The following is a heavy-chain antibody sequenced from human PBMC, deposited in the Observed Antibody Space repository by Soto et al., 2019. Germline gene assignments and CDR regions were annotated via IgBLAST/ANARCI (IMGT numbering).Heavy chain of an antibody. CDR2: INTYNGNT. Sequence: ASVKVSCKASGYIFTTHGISWVRQAPGQGLEWMEWINTYNGNTNYAEKFQGRVTLTRDTSTTTAYMELRSLISDDTAVYYCVRDPYYDMLTGYIGLDSWGQGTRVTVSS. CDR3: VRDPYYDMLTGYIGLDS. CDR1: GYIFTTHG. J-gene: IGHJ4*02. D-gene: IGHD3-9*01. V-gene: IGHV1-18*01.